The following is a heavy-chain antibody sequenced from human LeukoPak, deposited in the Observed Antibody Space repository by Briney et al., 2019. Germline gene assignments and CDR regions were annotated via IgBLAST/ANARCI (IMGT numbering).Heavy chain of an antibody. Sequence: GGSLRLSCAASGFSLSNYAMHWVRQAPGKGLEWVAFIRSDGSKESYADSVKGRFTISRDNSKNTLYLQMNSLRAEDTAVYYCAKSPYDIPDYWGHGTLVTVSS. D-gene: IGHD3-9*01. V-gene: IGHV3-30*02. CDR1: GFSLSNYA. CDR2: IRSDGSKE. CDR3: AKSPYDIPDY. J-gene: IGHJ4*01.